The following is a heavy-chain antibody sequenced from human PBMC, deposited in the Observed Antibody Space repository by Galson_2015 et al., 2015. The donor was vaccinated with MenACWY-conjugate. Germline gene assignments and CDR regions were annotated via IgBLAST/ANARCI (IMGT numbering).Heavy chain of an antibody. CDR3: AKDVNHGDFGDFDY. V-gene: IGHV3-23*01. CDR1: GFTFSSYA. D-gene: IGHD4-17*01. J-gene: IGHJ4*02. Sequence: SLRLSCAASGFTFSSYAMNWVRQAPGKGLEWVSTISGSGGSTYYADSVKGRFSISRDNSKNTLDLQMNSLRGDDTAVYYCAKDVNHGDFGDFDYWGRGIRVTVSS. CDR2: ISGSGGST.